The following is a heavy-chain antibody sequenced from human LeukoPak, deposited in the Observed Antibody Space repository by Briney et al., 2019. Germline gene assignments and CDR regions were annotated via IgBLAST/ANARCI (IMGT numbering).Heavy chain of an antibody. CDR2: IYYSGST. V-gene: IGHV4-39*01. D-gene: IGHD2-2*01. J-gene: IGHJ3*02. CDR3: ARVVNYLGYCSSTSCPGAFDI. CDR1: GGSISSSSYY. Sequence: SETLSLTCTVSGGSISSSSYYWGWIRQPPGKGLEWIGSIYYSGSTYYNPSLKSRVTISVDTSKNQFSLKLSSVTAADTAVYYCARVVNYLGYCSSTSCPGAFDIWGQGTMVTVSS.